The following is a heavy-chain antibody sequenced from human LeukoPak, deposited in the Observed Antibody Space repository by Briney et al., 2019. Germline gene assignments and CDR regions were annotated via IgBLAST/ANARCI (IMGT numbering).Heavy chain of an antibody. CDR2: ISSSSSTI. Sequence: GGSLRLSCAASGFTFSSYSMNWVRQAPGKGLEWVSYISSSSSTIYYADSVKGRFTISRDNSKNTLYLQMNSLRAEDTAVYYCATSKVARGYSYGYDYYYYGMDVWGQGTTVTVSS. CDR1: GFTFSSYS. V-gene: IGHV3-48*01. D-gene: IGHD5-18*01. J-gene: IGHJ6*02. CDR3: ATSKVARGYSYGYDYYYYGMDV.